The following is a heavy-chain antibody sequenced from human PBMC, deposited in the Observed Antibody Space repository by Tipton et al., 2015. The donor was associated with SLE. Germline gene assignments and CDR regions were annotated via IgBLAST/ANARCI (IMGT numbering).Heavy chain of an antibody. CDR2: IKQDGSEK. CDR1: GFTFSSYW. D-gene: IGHD6-6*01. V-gene: IGHV3-7*03. CDR3: AREWSIAARYYYYGMDV. J-gene: IGHJ6*02. Sequence: QLVQSGGGLVQPGGSLRLSCAASGFTFSSYWMSWVRQAPGKGLEWVANIKQDGSEKYYVDSVKGRFTISRDNAKNSLYLQMNSLRAEDTAVYYCAREWSIAARYYYYGMDVWGQGTTVTVSS.